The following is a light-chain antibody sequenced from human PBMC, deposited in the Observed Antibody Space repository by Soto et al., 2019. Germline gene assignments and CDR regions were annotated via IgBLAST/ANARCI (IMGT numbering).Light chain of an antibody. CDR3: QSYDSSLSGSV. V-gene: IGLV1-40*01. CDR1: SSNIGAGYD. CDR2: GNS. Sequence: QSVLTQPPSVSGAPGQRVTISCTGSSSNIGAGYDVHWYQQLPGTAPKLLIYGNSHRPSGVPDRFSGSKSGTSASLAITGIQAEDGADYYCQSYDSSLSGSVFGGGTKLTVL. J-gene: IGLJ2*01.